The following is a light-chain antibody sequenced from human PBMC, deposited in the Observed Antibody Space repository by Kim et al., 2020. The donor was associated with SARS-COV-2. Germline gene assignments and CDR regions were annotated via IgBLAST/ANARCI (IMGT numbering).Light chain of an antibody. J-gene: IGLJ3*02. V-gene: IGLV1-44*01. CDR3: AAWDDSLNGWV. CDR2: SNN. Sequence: ELTQPPSASGTPGQGVTISCSGSSSNIGSKTVNWYQQLSGTAPKLLIYSNNQRPSGVPDRFSRSKSGTSASLAISGLQSEDEADYYCAAWDDSLNGWVFGGGTQLTVL. CDR1: SSNIGSKT.